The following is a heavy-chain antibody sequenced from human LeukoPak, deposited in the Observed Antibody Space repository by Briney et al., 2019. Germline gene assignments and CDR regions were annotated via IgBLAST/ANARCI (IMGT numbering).Heavy chain of an antibody. V-gene: IGHV3-23*01. D-gene: IGHD3-10*02. CDR1: GFTFTNFA. Sequence: GGSLRLSCAASGFTFTNFAMHWVRQAPGKGLEWVSAISGSGGSTYYADSVKGRFTISRDNSKNTLYLQMNSLRAEDTAVYYCALRGSLFGGQGTLVTVSS. J-gene: IGHJ4*02. CDR3: ALRGSLF. CDR2: ISGSGGST.